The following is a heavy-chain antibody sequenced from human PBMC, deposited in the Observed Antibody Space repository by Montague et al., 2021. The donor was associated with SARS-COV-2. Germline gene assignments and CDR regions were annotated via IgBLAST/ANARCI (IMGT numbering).Heavy chain of an antibody. CDR1: GGSISSYY. D-gene: IGHD2-2*02. V-gene: IGHV4-4*07. J-gene: IGHJ6*02. CDR2: IYPSGST. Sequence: SETLSLTCTVSGGSISSYYWSWIRQPAGKGLEWIGRIYPSGSTKYNPSLKSRVTMSVDTSKNQFSLKLSSVTAADTAVYYCARDHMAILVMFYYFVMDVWGQGTPVTVSS. CDR3: ARDHMAILVMFYYFVMDV.